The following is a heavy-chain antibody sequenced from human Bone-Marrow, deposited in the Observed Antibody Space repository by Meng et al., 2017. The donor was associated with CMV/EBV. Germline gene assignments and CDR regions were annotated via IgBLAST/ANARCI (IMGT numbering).Heavy chain of an antibody. CDR3: ARAMAGTYFDY. J-gene: IGHJ4*02. CDR2: IGFTGDT. CDR1: GFTFSDYE. D-gene: IGHD6-19*01. V-gene: IGHV3-13*01. Sequence: LSCAASGFTFSDYEMHWVRQLPGKGLEWVSTIGFTGDTYYPDSVKGRFTISRENGKNSLFLQMDSLSAGDTAVYYCARAMAGTYFDYWGQGTLVTVSS.